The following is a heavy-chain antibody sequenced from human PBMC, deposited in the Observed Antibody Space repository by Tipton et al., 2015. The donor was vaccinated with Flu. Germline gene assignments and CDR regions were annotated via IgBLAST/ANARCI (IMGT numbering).Heavy chain of an antibody. J-gene: IGHJ6*02. CDR1: GFIFSDYY. Sequence: SLRLSCAASGFIFSDYYINWIRQAPGKGPEWVSHISSSGTSIYYADSVKGRFTISRDNARKSVDLHMDNLRAEDTAVYYCAREWVSRKYGMDVWGQGTTVTVSS. V-gene: IGHV3-11*01. D-gene: IGHD1-26*01. CDR3: AREWVSRKYGMDV. CDR2: ISSSGTSI.